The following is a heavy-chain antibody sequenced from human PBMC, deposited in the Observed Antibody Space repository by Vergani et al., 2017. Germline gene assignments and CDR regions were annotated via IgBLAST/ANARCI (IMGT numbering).Heavy chain of an antibody. CDR1: GYSFTNYW. V-gene: IGHV5-51*03. CDR2: IYPGESDT. CDR3: TRKWGDDISAFDI. J-gene: IGHJ3*02. D-gene: IGHD3-16*01. Sequence: EVQVVQSGAEVKKPGESLKLSCKGSGYSFTNYWIAWVRQMPGKGLEWMGIIYPGESDTRYSPSFQGQVTISADKSISTAYLQWSSLKASDTAMYYCTRKWGDDISAFDIWGQGTMVTLSS.